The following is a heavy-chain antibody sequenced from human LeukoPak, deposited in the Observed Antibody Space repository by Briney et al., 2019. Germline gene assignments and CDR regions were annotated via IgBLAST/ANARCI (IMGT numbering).Heavy chain of an antibody. Sequence: GGSLRLSCAASGFTFSSYGMNWVRQAPGKGLEWVSSISSSSSYIYYADSVKGRFTISRDNGKNSLYLQMNSLRAEDTAVYYCARALHNDSSGYLSGCFDYWGQGTLVTVSS. CDR1: GFTFSSYG. V-gene: IGHV3-21*01. CDR2: ISSSSSYI. J-gene: IGHJ4*02. D-gene: IGHD3-22*01. CDR3: ARALHNDSSGYLSGCFDY.